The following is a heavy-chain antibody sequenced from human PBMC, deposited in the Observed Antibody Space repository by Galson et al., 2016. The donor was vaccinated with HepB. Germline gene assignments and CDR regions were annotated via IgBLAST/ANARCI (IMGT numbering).Heavy chain of an antibody. CDR2: ICWDDDK. J-gene: IGHJ5*02. Sequence: PALVKPTQTLTLTCTFSGFSLGTSAVGVGWIRQPPGKAREWLALICWDDDKRYSPSLNSRLTITKDTSKNQVVLTMTNMDPVETATYYCAHGVGAFDPWGQGTLVTVSS. CDR1: GFSLGTSAVG. D-gene: IGHD1-26*01. CDR3: AHGVGAFDP. V-gene: IGHV2-5*02.